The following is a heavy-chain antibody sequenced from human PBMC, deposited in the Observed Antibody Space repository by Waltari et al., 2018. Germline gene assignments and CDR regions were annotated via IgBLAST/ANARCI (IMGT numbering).Heavy chain of an antibody. CDR3: VRYSDY. D-gene: IGHD2-21*01. J-gene: IGHJ4*02. CDR2: TNQDGSDK. Sequence: EVQLVESGGGLVQPGGSLRLSCAASGFTFSNYWMNWVRQAPGKGLEWVATTNQDGSDKSYLDAVKGRFTISRDNAKNSLYLQMDSLRVEDTAVYYCVRYSDYWGQGTLVTVSS. V-gene: IGHV3-7*01. CDR1: GFTFSNYW.